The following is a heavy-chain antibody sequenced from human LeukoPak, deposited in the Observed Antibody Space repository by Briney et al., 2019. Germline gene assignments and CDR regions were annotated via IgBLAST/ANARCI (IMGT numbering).Heavy chain of an antibody. CDR1: GFTFSDYY. J-gene: IGHJ4*02. D-gene: IGHD4-11*01. V-gene: IGHV3-21*01. CDR3: ARSLDYSNPDY. Sequence: GGSLRLSCAASGFTFSDYYMSWVRQAPGKGLEWVSSISSSSSYIYYADSVKGRFTISRDNAKNSLYLQMNSLRAEDTAVYYCARSLDYSNPDYWGQGTLVTVSS. CDR2: ISSSSSYI.